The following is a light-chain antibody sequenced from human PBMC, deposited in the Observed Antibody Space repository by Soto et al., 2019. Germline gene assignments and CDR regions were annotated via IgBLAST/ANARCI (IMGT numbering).Light chain of an antibody. CDR2: AAS. CDR3: QQSYGSPT. CDR1: QSINSS. J-gene: IGKJ4*01. V-gene: IGKV1-39*01. Sequence: DIRMTQSPYSLSASVGDRVTITCRASQSINSSLNWYQQKPGKAPKLVIYAASSLQSGVPSRFSGSGSGTDFTLTISSLQLEDFATYYCQQSYGSPTFGGGTKVDIK.